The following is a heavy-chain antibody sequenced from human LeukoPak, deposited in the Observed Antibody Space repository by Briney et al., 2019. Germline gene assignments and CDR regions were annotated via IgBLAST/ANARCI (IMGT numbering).Heavy chain of an antibody. CDR1: GYTFTGYY. D-gene: IGHD1-26*01. V-gene: IGHV1-2*02. J-gene: IGHJ4*02. CDR2: INTNSGGT. Sequence: ASVKVSCRASGYTFTGYYMHWVRQAPGQGLEWMGWINTNSGGTNYAQKFQGRVTMTRDTSISTAYMELSRLRSDDTAVCYCARGIGGLYLMWELLAFDYWGQGTLVTVSS. CDR3: ARGIGGLYLMWELLAFDY.